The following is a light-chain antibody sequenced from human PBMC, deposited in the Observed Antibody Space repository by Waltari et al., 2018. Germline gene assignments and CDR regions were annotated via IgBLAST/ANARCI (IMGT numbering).Light chain of an antibody. CDR2: DAS. Sequence: EIVLTQSPGTLSLSPGERATFSCRTSQSLSRPLAWYQQKPGQATRLLIYDASRRATGIPDRFIGSGSGTDFSLTISRLEPEDFAVYYCRHYVTLPATFGQGTRVELK. CDR1: QSLSRP. J-gene: IGKJ1*01. V-gene: IGKV3-20*01. CDR3: RHYVTLPAT.